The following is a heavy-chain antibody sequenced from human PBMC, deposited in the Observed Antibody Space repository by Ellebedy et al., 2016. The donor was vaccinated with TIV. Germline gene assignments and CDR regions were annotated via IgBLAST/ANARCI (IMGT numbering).Heavy chain of an antibody. Sequence: PGGSLRPSCAPSGSTFSSYAMGRVRQPPGKGLKWVSATSGSGGSPYYADSVKGRFTLSRAKSKNTLYLQMNSLRAEDTAVYYCAKVRSLRDYVWGSYYYYAMDVWGQGTTVTVSS. CDR1: GSTFSSYA. V-gene: IGHV3-23*01. CDR3: AKVRSLRDYVWGSYYYYAMDV. J-gene: IGHJ6*02. CDR2: TSGSGGSP. D-gene: IGHD3-16*01.